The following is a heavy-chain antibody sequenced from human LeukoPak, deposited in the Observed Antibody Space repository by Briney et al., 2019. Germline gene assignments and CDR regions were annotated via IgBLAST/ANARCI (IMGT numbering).Heavy chain of an antibody. J-gene: IGHJ1*01. CDR1: GGTFSSYV. D-gene: IGHD3-22*01. V-gene: IGHV1-69*01. Sequence: VASVKVSCKASGGTFSSYVISWVRQAPGQGLEWMGGIIPIFGTANYAQEFQGRVTITADESTSTAYMELSSLRSEDTAVYYCASSPYYYDSSGYLPEYFQHWGQGTLVTVSS. CDR2: IIPIFGTA. CDR3: ASSPYYYDSSGYLPEYFQH.